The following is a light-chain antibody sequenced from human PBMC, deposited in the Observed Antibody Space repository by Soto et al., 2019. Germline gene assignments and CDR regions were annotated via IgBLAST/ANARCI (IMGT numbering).Light chain of an antibody. CDR2: DAF. J-gene: IGKJ1*01. CDR1: QSVSSSY. V-gene: IGKV3-20*01. Sequence: EIVLTQSPGTLSLSPGERATLSCRASQSVSSSYLAWYQQKPGQAPRLLIDDAFSRATCIPDRFSGSGSGTDFTLTISSLGREDFAVYYCQQYGNPPQTFGQGTKVEMK. CDR3: QQYGNPPQT.